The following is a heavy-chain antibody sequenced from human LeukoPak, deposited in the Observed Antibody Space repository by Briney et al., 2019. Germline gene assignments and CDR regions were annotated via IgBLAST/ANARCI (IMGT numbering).Heavy chain of an antibody. J-gene: IGHJ3*02. Sequence: SSSSYYWGWIRQAPGKGLEWVANIKQDGSEKYYVDSVKGRFTISRDNAKNSLYLQMNSLTAEDTAVYYCARRYSSGWYDAFDIWGQGTMVTVSS. V-gene: IGHV3-7*01. CDR2: IKQDGSEK. CDR1: SSSSYY. D-gene: IGHD6-19*01. CDR3: ARRYSSGWYDAFDI.